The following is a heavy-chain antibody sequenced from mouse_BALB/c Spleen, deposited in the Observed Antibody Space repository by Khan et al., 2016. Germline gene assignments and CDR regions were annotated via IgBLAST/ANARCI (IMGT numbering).Heavy chain of an antibody. V-gene: IGHV3-2*02. D-gene: IGHD1-1*01. CDR1: GYSITSDYA. CDR2: IRYSGST. CDR3: ARSDYGDKDAMDS. Sequence: EVQLQESGPGLVKPSQSLSLTCTVTGYSITSDYAWNWIRQFPGNRLEWMGYIRYSGSTSYNPSLKSRISITRDTSKNQFFLQLNSVTSEDTATYYFARSDYGDKDAMDSWGQGTSVTVSS. J-gene: IGHJ4*01.